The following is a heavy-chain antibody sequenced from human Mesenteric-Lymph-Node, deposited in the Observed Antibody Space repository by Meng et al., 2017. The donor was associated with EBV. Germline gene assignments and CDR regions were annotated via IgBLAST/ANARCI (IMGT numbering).Heavy chain of an antibody. CDR1: GFSXSTSGVG. CDR2: IYWDDDK. CDR3: AHSYYYDSSGYYYDRYYFDY. Sequence: QITLKESGXMLVKXXXTPTPTSXFSGFSXSTSGVGVGWIRLSPGKALERLALIYWDDDKRYSPSLKSRLTITKDTSKNQVVLTMTNMDPVDTATYYCAHSYYYDSSGYYYDRYYFDYWGQGTLVTVSS. V-gene: IGHV2-5*02. D-gene: IGHD3-22*01. J-gene: IGHJ4*02.